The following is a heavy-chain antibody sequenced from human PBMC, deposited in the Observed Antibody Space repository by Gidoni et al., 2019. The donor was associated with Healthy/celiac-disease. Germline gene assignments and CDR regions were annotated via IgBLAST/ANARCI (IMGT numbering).Heavy chain of an antibody. Sequence: QLQLQESGPGLVKPSETLSLTCTVSGGSISSSSYYWGWIRQPPGKGLEWIGSIYYSGSTYYNPSLKSRVTISVDTSKNQFSLKLSSVTAADTAVYYCARLRIDLYGDFDYWGQGTLVTVSS. V-gene: IGHV4-39*01. J-gene: IGHJ4*02. D-gene: IGHD4-17*01. CDR1: GGSISSSSYY. CDR2: IYYSGST. CDR3: ARLRIDLYGDFDY.